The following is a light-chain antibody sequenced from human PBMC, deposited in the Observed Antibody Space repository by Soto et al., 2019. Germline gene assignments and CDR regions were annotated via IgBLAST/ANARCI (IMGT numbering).Light chain of an antibody. CDR3: SSYTTSGNGV. CDR2: EVS. CDR1: SSDVGGYNH. Sequence: QSALTQPASVSGSPGQSITISCTGTSSDVGGYNHVSWYQQHPGKAPKLMIYEVSNRPSGVSNRFSGSKSGNTASLTISGLQAEDEADYYCSSYTTSGNGVFGGGTKLTVL. J-gene: IGLJ3*02. V-gene: IGLV2-14*01.